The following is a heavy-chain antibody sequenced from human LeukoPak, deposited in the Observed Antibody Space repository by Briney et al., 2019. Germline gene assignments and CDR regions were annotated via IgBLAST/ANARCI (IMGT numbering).Heavy chain of an antibody. V-gene: IGHV3-73*01. J-gene: IGHJ4*02. D-gene: IGHD2-2*01. CDR1: GFTFSGSA. Sequence: GGSLRLSCATSGFTFSGSAMHWVRQASGKGLEWVGRIRSKANSYATAYAASVKGRFTISRDDSKNTAYLQMNSLKTEDTAVYYCTRREVWLGCSSTSCYEFGDDYWGQGTLVTVSS. CDR2: IRSKANSYAT. CDR3: TRREVWLGCSSTSCYEFGDDY.